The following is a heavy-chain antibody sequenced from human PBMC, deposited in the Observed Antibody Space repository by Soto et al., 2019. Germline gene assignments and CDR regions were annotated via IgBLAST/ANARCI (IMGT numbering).Heavy chain of an antibody. Sequence: QVQLQESGPGLVKPSETLSLTCTVSGGSISGYFWSWIRQPPGKGLECSGYISDTGSPSYNSSLKSRVTISLDTSKSQFSLKLSSVTAADTAVYYCARVRNHYYYYYMDVWDKGTTVTVSS. D-gene: IGHD1-1*01. CDR2: ISDTGSP. CDR1: GGSISGYF. CDR3: ARVRNHYYYYYMDV. J-gene: IGHJ6*03. V-gene: IGHV4-59*01.